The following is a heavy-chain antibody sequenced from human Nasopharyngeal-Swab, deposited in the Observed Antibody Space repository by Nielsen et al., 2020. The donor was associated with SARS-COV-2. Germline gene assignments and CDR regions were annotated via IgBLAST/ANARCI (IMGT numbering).Heavy chain of an antibody. Sequence: WVRQAPGQGLEWMGIINPSGGSTSYARKFQGRVTMTRDTSTSTVYMELSSLRSEDTAVYYCAREDHYDSSGYPPYYYYGMDVWGQGTTVTVSS. V-gene: IGHV1-46*01. D-gene: IGHD3-22*01. J-gene: IGHJ6*02. CDR2: INPSGGST. CDR3: AREDHYDSSGYPPYYYYGMDV.